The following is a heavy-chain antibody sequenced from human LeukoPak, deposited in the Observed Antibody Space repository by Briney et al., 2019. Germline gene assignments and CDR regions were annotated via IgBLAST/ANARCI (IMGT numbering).Heavy chain of an antibody. V-gene: IGHV4-34*01. CDR3: ARSSIRLKRWFDP. Sequence: PSETLSLTCAVSGGSLSGYYWSWIRQPPGKGLEWIGEINHSGSTNYNPSLKSRVTISVDTSKNQFSLKLSSVTAADTAVYYCARSSIRLKRWFDPWGQGTLVTVSS. CDR2: INHSGST. CDR1: GGSLSGYY. J-gene: IGHJ5*02.